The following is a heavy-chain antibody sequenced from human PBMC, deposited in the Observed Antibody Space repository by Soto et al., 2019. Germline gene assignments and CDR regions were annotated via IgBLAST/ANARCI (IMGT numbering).Heavy chain of an antibody. Sequence: QVQLVQSGAEVKKPGASMKVSCKASGYTFIAYYIHWVRQAPGQRLEWMGWVNPNSGGTNSAQKFQGRXXXTXXTXXXXXXXXXXXXXXXXXXXYXCARDVGEGAPFYYMDVWGNGTTVTVXS. CDR2: VNPNSGGT. V-gene: IGHV1-2*02. CDR3: ARDVGEGAPFYYMDV. D-gene: IGHD1-26*01. CDR1: GYTFIAYY. J-gene: IGHJ6*03.